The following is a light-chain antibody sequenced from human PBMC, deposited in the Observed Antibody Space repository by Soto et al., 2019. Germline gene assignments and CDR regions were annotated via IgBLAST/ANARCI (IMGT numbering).Light chain of an antibody. CDR2: DVS. V-gene: IGLV2-11*01. Sequence: QSALTQPPSVSGSPGQSVTISCTGTSSDVGAYNFVSWYQQHPGKAPKLIIFDVSARPSGVPDRFSGSKSGNTASLTISGLQADDEDDYYCCSYAGTYSPVLGGGTKLTVL. J-gene: IGLJ2*01. CDR3: CSYAGTYSPV. CDR1: SSDVGAYNF.